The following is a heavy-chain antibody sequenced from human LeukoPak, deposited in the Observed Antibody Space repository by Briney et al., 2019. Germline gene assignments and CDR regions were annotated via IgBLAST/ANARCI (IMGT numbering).Heavy chain of an antibody. CDR3: ARLKYCTNGVCYAGFDY. J-gene: IGHJ4*02. CDR2: ISAYNGNT. Sequence: ASVKVSCKASGYTFSDYGVSWVRQAPGQGLEWMGRISAYNGNTNYLQKFQGRVTMTTDTSTATAYMELSSLRSEDTAVYYCARLKYCTNGVCYAGFDYWGQGTLVTVSS. D-gene: IGHD2-8*01. V-gene: IGHV1-18*01. CDR1: GYTFSDYG.